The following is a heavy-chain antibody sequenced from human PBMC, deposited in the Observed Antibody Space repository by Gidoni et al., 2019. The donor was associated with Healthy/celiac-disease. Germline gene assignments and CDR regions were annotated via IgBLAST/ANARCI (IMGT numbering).Heavy chain of an antibody. V-gene: IGHV4-59*01. J-gene: IGHJ6*02. Sequence: QVQLQESGPGLVKPSETLSLTCTVPGGSISSYYWRWIRQPPGKGLEWIGYIYYSGSTNYTPSLKSRVTISVDTSKNQFSLKLSSVTAGDTAVYYCARVSIVVVPAAMGPYFAYYGMDVWGQGTTVTVSS. D-gene: IGHD2-2*01. CDR2: IYYSGST. CDR1: GGSISSYY. CDR3: ARVSIVVVPAAMGPYFAYYGMDV.